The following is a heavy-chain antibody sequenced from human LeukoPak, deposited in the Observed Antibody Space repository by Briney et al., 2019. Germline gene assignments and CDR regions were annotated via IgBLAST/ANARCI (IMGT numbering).Heavy chain of an antibody. V-gene: IGHV3-30-3*01. CDR1: GFTFSSYA. CDR2: ISYDGSNK. D-gene: IGHD6-19*01. Sequence: PGGSLRLSCAASGFTFSSYAMHWVRQAPGKGLEWVAVISYDGSNKYYADSVKGRFTISRDNSKNTLYLQMNSLRAKDTAVYYCARVGSSGWPGVDYWGQGTLVTVSS. J-gene: IGHJ4*02. CDR3: ARVGSSGWPGVDY.